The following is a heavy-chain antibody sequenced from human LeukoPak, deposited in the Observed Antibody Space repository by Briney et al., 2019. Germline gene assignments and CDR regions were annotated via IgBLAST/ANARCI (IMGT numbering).Heavy chain of an antibody. Sequence: SETLSLTCAVYGGSFSGYYWSWIRQPPGKGLEWIGEINHSGSTNYNPSLKSRVTISVDTSKNQFSLKLSSVTAADTAVYYCAREGIAVAGTGGLNYWGQGTLVTVSS. CDR1: GGSFSGYY. J-gene: IGHJ4*02. CDR3: AREGIAVAGTGGLNY. D-gene: IGHD6-19*01. V-gene: IGHV4-34*01. CDR2: INHSGST.